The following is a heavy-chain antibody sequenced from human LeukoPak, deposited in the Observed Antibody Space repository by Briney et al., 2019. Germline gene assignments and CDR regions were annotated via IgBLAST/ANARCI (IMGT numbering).Heavy chain of an antibody. CDR2: IYPDDSDT. D-gene: IGHD6-13*01. V-gene: IGHV5-51*01. CDR3: ATLLHSNSYVI. Sequence: GKSLKISCRGSGYKFTDYWIAWVRQVPGKGLEWMGVIYPDDSDTTYSPSFQGQVTMSVDKSITTAYLHWNTLRASDTAIYYCATLLHSNSYVIWGQGTMITVSS. CDR1: GYKFTDYW. J-gene: IGHJ3*02.